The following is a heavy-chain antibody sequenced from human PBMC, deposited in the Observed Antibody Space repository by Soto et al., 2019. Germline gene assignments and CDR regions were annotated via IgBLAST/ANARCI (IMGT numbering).Heavy chain of an antibody. D-gene: IGHD2-15*01. CDR3: ARDGENIVVGVAATPVNYYGMDV. Sequence: GGSLRLSCAASGFTFSSYAMHWVRQAPGKGLEWVAVISYDGSNKYYADSVKGRFTISRDNSKNTLYLQMNSLRAEDTAVYYCARDGENIVVGVAATPVNYYGMDVWGQGTTVTVSS. CDR1: GFTFSSYA. CDR2: ISYDGSNK. V-gene: IGHV3-30-3*01. J-gene: IGHJ6*02.